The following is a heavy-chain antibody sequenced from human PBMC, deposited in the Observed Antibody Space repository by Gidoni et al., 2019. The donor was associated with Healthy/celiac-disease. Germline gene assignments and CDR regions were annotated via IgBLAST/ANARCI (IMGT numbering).Heavy chain of an antibody. D-gene: IGHD5-12*01. CDR3: TSRYSGYGSYYYMDV. J-gene: IGHJ6*03. CDR2: IRSKANSYAT. Sequence: FSGSALHWVRQASGKGLEWVGRIRSKANSYATAYAASVKGRFTIYRDDSKNTAYLQMNSLKTEDTAVYYCTSRYSGYGSYYYMDVWGKGTTVTVSS. CDR1: FSGSA. V-gene: IGHV3-73*01.